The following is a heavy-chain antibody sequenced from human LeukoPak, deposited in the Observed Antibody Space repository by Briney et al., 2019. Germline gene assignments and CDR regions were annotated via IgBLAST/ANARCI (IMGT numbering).Heavy chain of an antibody. Sequence: GGSLRLSCAASGFTVSSNYMSWVRQAPGRGLEWVSVIYSAGTTYYADSVKGRFTISRDNSKNTVYLQMNSLRAEDTAVYYCARGTYYDILTGYLPLDYWGQGTLVTVSS. CDR1: GFTVSSNY. CDR2: IYSAGTT. D-gene: IGHD3-9*01. J-gene: IGHJ4*02. V-gene: IGHV3-66*01. CDR3: ARGTYYDILTGYLPLDY.